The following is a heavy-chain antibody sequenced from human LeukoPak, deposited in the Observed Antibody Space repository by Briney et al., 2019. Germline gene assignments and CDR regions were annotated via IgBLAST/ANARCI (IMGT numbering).Heavy chain of an antibody. D-gene: IGHD2-15*01. J-gene: IGHJ4*02. Sequence: PGGSLRLSCAASGFTFDDNGMSWVRQGPGKGLEWVSGINWNGGSTGYADSVKGRFTISRDNAKNSLYLQMNSLRAEDTAVYYCARDRYCSGGSCYCYDYWGQGTLVTVSS. CDR3: ARDRYCSGGSCYCYDY. CDR1: GFTFDDNG. CDR2: INWNGGST. V-gene: IGHV3-20*04.